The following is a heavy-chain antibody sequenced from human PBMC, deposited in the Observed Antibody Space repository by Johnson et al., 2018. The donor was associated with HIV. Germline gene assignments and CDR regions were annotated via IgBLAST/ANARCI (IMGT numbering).Heavy chain of an antibody. CDR3: ARDAHRTDDAFDI. CDR1: GFTFSSYP. CDR2: ISYDGSIK. V-gene: IGHV3-30*04. D-gene: IGHD1-14*01. Sequence: QVQLVESGGGVVQPGRSLRLSCAASGFTFSSYPMHWVRQAPGKGLEWVAVISYDGSIKYYGDSVKGRFTISRDNSKNTLYLQMNSLRAEDTALYYCARDAHRTDDAFDIWGQGTMVTVSS. J-gene: IGHJ3*02.